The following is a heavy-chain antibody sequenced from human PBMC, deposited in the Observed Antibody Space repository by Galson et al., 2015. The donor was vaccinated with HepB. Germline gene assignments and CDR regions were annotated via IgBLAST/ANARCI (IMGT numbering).Heavy chain of an antibody. D-gene: IGHD4-11*01. Sequence: SLRLSCAASGFTFRHAWMSWVRQAPGKGLEWVGRIKKKSEGGTTDYAEPGKGRFTISRDDSKNTLYLEMNSLKTEDTALYYCTTFLEMTTVQYWGQGTLVTVSS. J-gene: IGHJ4*02. CDR2: IKKKSEGGTT. CDR1: GFTFRHAW. CDR3: TTFLEMTTVQY. V-gene: IGHV3-15*01.